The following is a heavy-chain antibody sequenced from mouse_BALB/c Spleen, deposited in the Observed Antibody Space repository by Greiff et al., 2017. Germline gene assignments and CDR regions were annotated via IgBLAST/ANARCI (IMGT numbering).Heavy chain of an antibody. Sequence: EVQGVESGGGLVKPGGSLKLSCAASGFTFSSYAMSWVRQTPEKRLEWVASISSGGSTYYPDSVKGRFTISRDNARNILYLQMSSLRSEDTAMYYCAREGGYDWAWFAYWGQGTLVTVSA. V-gene: IGHV5-6-5*01. D-gene: IGHD2-2*01. J-gene: IGHJ3*01. CDR3: AREGGYDWAWFAY. CDR1: GFTFSSYA. CDR2: ISSGGST.